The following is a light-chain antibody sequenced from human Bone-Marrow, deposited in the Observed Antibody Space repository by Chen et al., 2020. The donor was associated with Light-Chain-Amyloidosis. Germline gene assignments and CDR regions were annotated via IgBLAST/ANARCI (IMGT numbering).Light chain of an antibody. CDR3: HVWDRSSDRPV. Sequence: SYVLTQPSSVSVAPGQTATHACGGNNIGSTSVHWYQQTPGQAPLLVVYDDSDRPSGIPERMSGSNSGNTATLTISRVEAGDEADYYCHVWDRSSDRPVFGGGTKLTV. V-gene: IGLV3-21*02. CDR2: DDS. CDR1: NIGSTS. J-gene: IGLJ3*02.